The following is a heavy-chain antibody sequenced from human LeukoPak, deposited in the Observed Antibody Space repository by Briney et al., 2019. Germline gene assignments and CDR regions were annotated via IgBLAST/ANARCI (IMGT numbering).Heavy chain of an antibody. CDR3: ARQNSGYDSDY. D-gene: IGHD5-12*01. V-gene: IGHV4-59*12. CDR1: GGSISSYY. J-gene: IGHJ4*02. Sequence: SETLSLTCTVSGGSISSYYWSWIRQPAGKGLEWIGEIYHSGSTNYNPSLKSRVTISVDKSKNQFSLKLSSLTAADTAVYYCARQNSGYDSDYWGQGTLVTVSS. CDR2: IYHSGST.